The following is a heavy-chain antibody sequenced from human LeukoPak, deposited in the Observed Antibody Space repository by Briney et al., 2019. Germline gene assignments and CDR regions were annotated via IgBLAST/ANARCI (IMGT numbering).Heavy chain of an antibody. CDR1: GGSMSSYY. Sequence: PSETLSLTCTVSGGSMSSYYWSWIRQSPGKGLEWIGNIYYSGSTNYNPSLKSRVTISADTSKNQFSLKLSSVTAADTAVYYCARVDYSSGYFADYWGQGTLVTVSS. D-gene: IGHD3-22*01. CDR3: ARVDYSSGYFADY. V-gene: IGHV4-59*12. J-gene: IGHJ4*02. CDR2: IYYSGST.